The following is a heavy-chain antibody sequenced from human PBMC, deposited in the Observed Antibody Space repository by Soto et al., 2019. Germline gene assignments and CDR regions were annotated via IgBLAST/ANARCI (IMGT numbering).Heavy chain of an antibody. V-gene: IGHV3-48*02. D-gene: IGHD2-15*01. CDR2: ISNSCSTI. Sequence: GGSLRLSCAASGCTFSSYSMNWVRQAPGKWLEWVSYISNSCSTIFYADSVKGRFTISRDNAKNSLYLQMNSLRDEDTAVYYCARDPYCSSSSCYSYGMDVWGQGTTVTVSS. CDR3: ARDPYCSSSSCYSYGMDV. CDR1: GCTFSSYS. J-gene: IGHJ6*02.